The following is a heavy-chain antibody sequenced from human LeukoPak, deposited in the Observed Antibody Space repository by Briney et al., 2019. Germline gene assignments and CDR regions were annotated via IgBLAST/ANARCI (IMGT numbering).Heavy chain of an antibody. CDR2: ISSSSSYI. CDR3: ARGSSHDYFDY. J-gene: IGHJ4*02. CDR1: GFTFSSYS. Sequence: GGPLRLSCAASGFTFSSYSMNWVRHAPGKGLECGSSISSSSSYIYYADSVKGRLTISRDNAKNSLYLQMNSLRAEDTAVYYCARGSSHDYFDYWGQGTLVTVSS. V-gene: IGHV3-21*01.